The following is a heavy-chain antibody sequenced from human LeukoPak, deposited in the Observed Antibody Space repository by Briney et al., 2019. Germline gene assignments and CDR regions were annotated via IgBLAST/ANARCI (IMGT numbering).Heavy chain of an antibody. J-gene: IGHJ4*02. CDR1: GFTFSSNA. Sequence: GGSLRLSCTASGFTFSSNAMSWVRQAPGKGLEWVSGVSGSGGSTYYADSVKGRFTFSRDNSKNTLYLQMNSLRAEDTAVYYCAKVPGLSRTGYFDYWGQGTLVTVSS. D-gene: IGHD1-1*01. CDR3: AKVPGLSRTGYFDY. V-gene: IGHV3-23*01. CDR2: VSGSGGST.